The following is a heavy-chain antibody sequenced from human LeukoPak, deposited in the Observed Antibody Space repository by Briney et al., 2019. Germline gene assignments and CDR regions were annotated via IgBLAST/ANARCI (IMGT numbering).Heavy chain of an antibody. D-gene: IGHD6-19*01. CDR3: ARDRGSGWYPNFDY. J-gene: IGHJ4*02. CDR1: GFTFSSYS. CDR2: ISSSSYI. V-gene: IGHV3-21*01. Sequence: SGGSLRLSCAASGFTFSSYSMNWVRQAPGKGLEWVSSISSSSYIYYADSVKGRFTISRDNAKNSLYLQMNSLRAEDTAVYYCARDRGSGWYPNFDYWGQGTLVIVSS.